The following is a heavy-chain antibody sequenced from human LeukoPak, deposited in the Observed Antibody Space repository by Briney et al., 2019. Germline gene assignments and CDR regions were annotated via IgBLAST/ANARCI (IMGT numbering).Heavy chain of an antibody. J-gene: IGHJ4*02. CDR2: IYWDDDL. CDR3: AHRLYSSNSYYFDY. V-gene: IGHV2-5*02. Sequence: SGPTLVKPTQTLTLTCTFSGFSLSTSGVGVGWIRQPPGKALEWLGIIYWDDDLRYSPSLKSRLTITKDTSKHQVVLTMTNIDPVDTATYYCAHRLYSSNSYYFDYWGQGTLVTVSS. CDR1: GFSLSTSGVG. D-gene: IGHD6-13*01.